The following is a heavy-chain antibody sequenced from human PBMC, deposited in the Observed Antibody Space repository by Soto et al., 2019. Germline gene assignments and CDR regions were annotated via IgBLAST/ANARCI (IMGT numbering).Heavy chain of an antibody. CDR1: GDSFSRSTYY. J-gene: IGHJ6*03. D-gene: IGHD2-21*01. CDR2: YYYSGST. V-gene: IGHV4-39*01. Sequence: QLQLQESGPGLVKPSETLSLTCTVTGDSFSRSTYYWGWIRQPPGTGLEWIGSYYYSGSTSYDPSLASRVTISLDTSKEEFSLTLCSVTAADTAVYYCASQTHPPGFFPFYSCYMDVWVKGTTVTVSS. CDR3: ASQTHPPGFFPFYSCYMDV.